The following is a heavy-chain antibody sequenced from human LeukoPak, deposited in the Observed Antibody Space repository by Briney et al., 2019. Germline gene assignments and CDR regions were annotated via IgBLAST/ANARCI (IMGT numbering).Heavy chain of an antibody. CDR1: GGSSSGYY. CDR3: ARDYGSSELDY. J-gene: IGHJ4*02. Sequence: SETLSLTCGVYGGSSSGYYWSWLRQPPGKGLEWIGEINHSGSTNYNSSLKSRVTISVDTSKNQFALKLSSVTAADTAVYYCARDYGSSELDYWGQGTLVTVSS. D-gene: IGHD6-13*01. CDR2: INHSGST. V-gene: IGHV4-34*01.